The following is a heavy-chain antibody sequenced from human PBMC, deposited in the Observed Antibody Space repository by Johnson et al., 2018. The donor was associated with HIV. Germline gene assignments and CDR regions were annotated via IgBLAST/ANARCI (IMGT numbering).Heavy chain of an antibody. V-gene: IGHV3-9*01. CDR3: AKDRYTENDAFDI. Sequence: VVQPGRSLRLSCAASGFTFHDYAMHWVRQAPGKGLEWVSGISWNSGSIGYADSVKGRFTISRDNAKNSLYLQMTSLRAEDTALYYCAKDRYTENDAFDIWGQGTMVTVSS. D-gene: IGHD2-2*02. J-gene: IGHJ3*02. CDR1: GFTFHDYA. CDR2: ISWNSGSI.